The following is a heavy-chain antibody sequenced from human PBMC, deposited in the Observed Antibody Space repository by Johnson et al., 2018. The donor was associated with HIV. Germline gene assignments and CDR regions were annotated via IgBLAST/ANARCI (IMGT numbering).Heavy chain of an antibody. J-gene: IGHJ3*02. V-gene: IGHV3-20*04. D-gene: IGHD6-19*01. CDR2: INWNGAST. CDR3: AKDYGWLVNSPDAFDI. Sequence: VQLVESGGGVVQPGRSLRLSCAASGFTFSNYAMHWVRQAPGKGLEWVSGINWNGASTGYADSVKGRFTISRDNAKNSLYLQMNSLRAEDTAVYYCAKDYGWLVNSPDAFDIWGQGTMVTVSS. CDR1: GFTFSNYA.